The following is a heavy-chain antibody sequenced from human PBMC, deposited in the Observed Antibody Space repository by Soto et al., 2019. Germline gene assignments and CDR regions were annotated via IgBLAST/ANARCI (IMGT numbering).Heavy chain of an antibody. V-gene: IGHV3-11*01. Sequence: QVQLVESGGGLVKPGGSLRLSCAASGFTFSDYYMSWIRQAPGKGLEWISYISGSGDIIYYADSMKGRFTISRDNAKNSLFLERNSLRADDTATYYCARAYGSGVGAVNFWGQGTVVTVSS. CDR2: ISGSGDII. J-gene: IGHJ3*01. CDR1: GFTFSDYY. D-gene: IGHD2-2*03. CDR3: ARAYGSGVGAVNF.